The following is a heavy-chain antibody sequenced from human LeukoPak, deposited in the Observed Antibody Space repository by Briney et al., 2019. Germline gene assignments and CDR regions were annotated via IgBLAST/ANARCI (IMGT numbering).Heavy chain of an antibody. CDR3: ARDLLYCTSTSCYFI. V-gene: IGHV4-39*02. CDR2: IYYSGNT. D-gene: IGHD2-2*01. J-gene: IGHJ4*02. Sequence: SETLSLTCTVSGVSLSSSNSYWGWIRQPPGKGLEWIGSIYYSGNTYYNASLKSQVSISIDTSKNQFSLRLTSVTAADTAVYYCARDLLYCTSTSCYFIWGQGTLVTVSS. CDR1: GVSLSSSNSY.